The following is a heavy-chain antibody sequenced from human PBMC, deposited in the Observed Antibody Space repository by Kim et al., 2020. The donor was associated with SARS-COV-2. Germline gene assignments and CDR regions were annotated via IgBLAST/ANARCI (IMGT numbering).Heavy chain of an antibody. CDR2: MNPNSGNT. CDR1: GYTFTSYD. J-gene: IGHJ4*02. CDR3: ARVVVPGTIVDY. D-gene: IGHD2-2*01. V-gene: IGHV1-8*01. Sequence: ASVKVSCKASGYTFTSYDINWVRQATGQGLEWMGWMNPNSGNTGYAQKFQGRVTMTRNTSISTAYMELSSLRSEDTAVYYCARVVVPGTIVDYWGQGTLVTVSS.